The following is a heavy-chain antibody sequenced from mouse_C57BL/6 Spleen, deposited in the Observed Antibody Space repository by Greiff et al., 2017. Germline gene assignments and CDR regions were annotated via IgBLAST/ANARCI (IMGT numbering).Heavy chain of an antibody. CDR1: GYTFTDYY. D-gene: IGHD1-1*01. J-gene: IGHJ2*01. Sequence: EVQLQESGPVLVKPGASVKMSCKASGYTFTDYYMNWVKQSHGKSLEWIGVINPYNGGTSYNQKFKGKATLTVDKSSSTAYMELNSLTSEDSAVYYCARADYGSSYVYWGQGTTLTVSS. CDR2: INPYNGGT. CDR3: ARADYGSSYVY. V-gene: IGHV1-19*01.